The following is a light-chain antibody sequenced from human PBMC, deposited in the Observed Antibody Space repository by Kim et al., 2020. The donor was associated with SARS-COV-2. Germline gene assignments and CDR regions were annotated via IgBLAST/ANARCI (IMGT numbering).Light chain of an antibody. CDR1: SSDVGSYNL. V-gene: IGLV2-23*01. Sequence: QSITISCTGTSSDVGSYNLVSWYQQHPRKAPKLLIYEGSKRPSGVSNRFSGSKSGNTASLTISGLQAEDEADYYCCSYAGSSTYVFGTGTKVTVL. CDR2: EGS. CDR3: CSYAGSSTYV. J-gene: IGLJ1*01.